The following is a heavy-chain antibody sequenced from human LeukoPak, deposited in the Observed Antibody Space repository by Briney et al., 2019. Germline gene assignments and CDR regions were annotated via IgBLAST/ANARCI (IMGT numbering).Heavy chain of an antibody. V-gene: IGHV3-33*06. CDR3: AKSRSGWHFDY. D-gene: IGHD6-19*01. J-gene: IGHJ4*02. Sequence: PGGSLRLSCAASGFTFSSYGMHWVRQAPGKGLEWVAVIWYDGSNKYYADSVKGRFTISRDNSKNTLYLQMNSLRAEDTAVYYCAKSRSGWHFDYWGQGILVTVSS. CDR2: IWYDGSNK. CDR1: GFTFSSYG.